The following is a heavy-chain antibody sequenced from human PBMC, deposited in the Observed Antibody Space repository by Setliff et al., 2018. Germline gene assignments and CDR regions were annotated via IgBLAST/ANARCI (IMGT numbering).Heavy chain of an antibody. D-gene: IGHD2-2*01. CDR3: ARFGGSCSSSSCYASDL. CDR2: IITSTGKT. Sequence: GASVKVSCKSSGYTFTSYPINWLRQAPGQGLEWMAMIITSTGKTSYAQKFQGRVTVTTDTYTGTGYMELRSLRSDDTAMYFCARFGGSCSSSSCYASDLWGQGTMVTVSS. V-gene: IGHV1-18*01. CDR1: GYTFTSYP. J-gene: IGHJ3*01.